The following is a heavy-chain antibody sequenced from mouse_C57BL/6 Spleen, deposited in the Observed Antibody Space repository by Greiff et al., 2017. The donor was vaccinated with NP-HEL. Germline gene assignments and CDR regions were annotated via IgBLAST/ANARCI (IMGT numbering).Heavy chain of an antibody. D-gene: IGHD1-1*01. Sequence: EVQVVESGGGLVQPGGSLSLSCAASGFTFTDYYMSWVRQPPGKALEWLGFIRNKANGYTTEYSASVKGRFTISRDNSQSILYLQMNALRAEDSATYYCARYTVDYYAMDDWGQGTSVTVSS. CDR1: GFTFTDYY. CDR2: IRNKANGYTT. J-gene: IGHJ4*01. CDR3: ARYTVDYYAMDD. V-gene: IGHV7-3*01.